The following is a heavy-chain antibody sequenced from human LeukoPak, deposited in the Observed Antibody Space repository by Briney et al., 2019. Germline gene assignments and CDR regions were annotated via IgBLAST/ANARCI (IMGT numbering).Heavy chain of an antibody. CDR2: IIPILGIA. D-gene: IGHD5-18*01. Sequence: GASVKVSCKASGGTFSSYAISWVRQAPRQGLEWMGRIIPILGIANYAQKFQGRVTITADKSTSTAYMELSSLRSEDTAVYYCARAHTAMDDAFDIWGQGTMVTVSS. CDR3: ARAHTAMDDAFDI. CDR1: GGTFSSYA. J-gene: IGHJ3*02. V-gene: IGHV1-69*04.